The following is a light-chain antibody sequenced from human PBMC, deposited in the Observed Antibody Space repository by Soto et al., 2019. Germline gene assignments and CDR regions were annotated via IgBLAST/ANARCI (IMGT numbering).Light chain of an antibody. CDR2: EVS. J-gene: IGLJ1*01. Sequence: QSALTQPASVSGSPGQSITISCTGTSSDVGGYNYVSWYQQHPGKAPKLMIYEVSNRPSGVSNRFSGSKSGNTASLTISGLQAEDEADHYSSSYTSSSLDYVFGPGTKLTVL. CDR3: SSYTSSSLDYV. CDR1: SSDVGGYNY. V-gene: IGLV2-14*01.